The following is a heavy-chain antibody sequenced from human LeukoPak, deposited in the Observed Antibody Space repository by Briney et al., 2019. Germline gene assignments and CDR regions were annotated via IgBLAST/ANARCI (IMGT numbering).Heavy chain of an antibody. V-gene: IGHV3-7*01. CDR2: IKQDGSEK. Sequence: GGSLRLSCAASGFTFSSYWMSWVRQAPGKGLEWVANIKQDGSEKYYVDSVKGRFTISRDNAKNSLYLQMNSLRAEDTAVYYCARDDSYYYGSGSYSHFDYWGQGTLVTVSS. CDR3: ARDDSYYYGSGSYSHFDY. J-gene: IGHJ4*02. D-gene: IGHD3-10*01. CDR1: GFTFSSYW.